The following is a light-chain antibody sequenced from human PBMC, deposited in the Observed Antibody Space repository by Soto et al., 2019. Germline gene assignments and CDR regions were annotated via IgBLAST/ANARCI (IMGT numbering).Light chain of an antibody. CDR3: QYHTDWPPYT. J-gene: IGKJ2*01. Sequence: EIVLTQSPATLSLSPGDRATXSXRASQSVSRYLAWYQRKPGQAPRLLIYDTSIRVTGIPARFSGSGSGTDFTLSISSLESEDFAVYYCQYHTDWPPYTFGQGTTLEI. V-gene: IGKV3-11*01. CDR1: QSVSRY. CDR2: DTS.